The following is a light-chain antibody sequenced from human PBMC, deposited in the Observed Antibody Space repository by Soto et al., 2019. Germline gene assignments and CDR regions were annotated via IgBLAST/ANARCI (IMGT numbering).Light chain of an antibody. CDR1: QGISSY. Sequence: IQLTKSPSCLSASVLAIAATTCLASQGISSYLAWYQQKPGKAPKLLIYAASTLQSGVPSRFSGSGSGTDFTLTISCLQSEDFATYYCQQYHSYPRTFGQGTKVDIK. V-gene: IGKV1-9*01. CDR3: QQYHSYPRT. J-gene: IGKJ1*01. CDR2: AAS.